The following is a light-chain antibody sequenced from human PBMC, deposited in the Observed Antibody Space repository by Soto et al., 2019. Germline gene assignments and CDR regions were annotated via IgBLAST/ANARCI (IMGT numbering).Light chain of an antibody. J-gene: IGKJ5*01. CDR2: ATS. V-gene: IGKV1-39*01. Sequence: DIQMTQSPSPLSASLGDRVTITCRAGRTIDNYLNWYQQKPGRAPELLVYATSSLQSGVPSRFTGGGSGTHFTLTISGLQPEDFATYFCQQSYNTPITFGQGTRLEI. CDR1: RTIDNY. CDR3: QQSYNTPIT.